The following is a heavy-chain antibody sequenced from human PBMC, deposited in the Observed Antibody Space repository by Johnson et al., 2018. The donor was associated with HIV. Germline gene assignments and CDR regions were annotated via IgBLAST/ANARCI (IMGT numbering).Heavy chain of an antibody. CDR2: IQYDGSNK. CDR1: GFTFSSYG. V-gene: IGHV3-30*02. CDR3: ARELGYCSGGSCYSTGAFDI. Sequence: QVQLVESGGGLVQPGGSLRLSCAASGFTFSSYGMHWVRQAPGKGLEWMAFIQYDGSNKYYADSVKGRFPISRDNSKNTLYLQMNSLRAEDTALYYCARELGYCSGGSCYSTGAFDIWGQGTMVTVSS. D-gene: IGHD2-15*01. J-gene: IGHJ3*02.